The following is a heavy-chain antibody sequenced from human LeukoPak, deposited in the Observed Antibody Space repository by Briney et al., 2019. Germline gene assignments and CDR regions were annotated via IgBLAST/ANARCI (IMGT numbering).Heavy chain of an antibody. CDR1: NGSITSSNYY. V-gene: IGHV4-39*07. J-gene: IGHJ4*02. CDR3: ARVSLVRGAPDYYFDY. CDR2: IYYSGST. Sequence: SETLSLTCTVSNGSITSSNYYWAWIRQPPGKGLEWIGSIYYSGSTFHNPSLKSRVTMSVDTSKNQFSLNLRSVTAADTAVYYCARVSLVRGAPDYYFDYWGQGTLVTVSS. D-gene: IGHD3-10*01.